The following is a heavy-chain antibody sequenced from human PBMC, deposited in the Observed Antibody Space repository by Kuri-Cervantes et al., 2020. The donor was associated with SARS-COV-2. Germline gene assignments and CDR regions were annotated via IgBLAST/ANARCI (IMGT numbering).Heavy chain of an antibody. CDR2: IYYNGST. J-gene: IGHJ4*02. CDR3: ARRSTSITIFGVVNINPFDY. D-gene: IGHD3-3*01. CDR1: GGSISSSSYY. V-gene: IGHV4-39*01. Sequence: SETLSLTCTVSGGSISSSSYYWGWIRQPPGKGLEWIGSIYYNGSTYYNPSLKSRVTISVDTSKNQFSLKLSSVTAADTAVYYCARRSTSITIFGVVNINPFDYWGQGTLVTVSS.